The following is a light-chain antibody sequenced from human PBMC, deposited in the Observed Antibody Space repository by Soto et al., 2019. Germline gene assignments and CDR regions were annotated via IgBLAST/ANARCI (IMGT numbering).Light chain of an antibody. CDR3: QQYNNWPRWT. Sequence: TPMALSPSSLSASLGDRVTTTCRASQSISSYLNWYPRKPGKAPKLLIYGASARATGIPARFSGSGSGTEFTLTIISLQSEDFAVYSCQQYNNWPRWTFGQGTKVDIK. CDR1: QSISSY. CDR2: GAS. J-gene: IGKJ1*01. V-gene: IGKV1-39*01.